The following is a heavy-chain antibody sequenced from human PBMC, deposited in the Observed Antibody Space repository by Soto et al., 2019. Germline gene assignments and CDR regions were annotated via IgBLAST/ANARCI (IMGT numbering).Heavy chain of an antibody. V-gene: IGHV3-74*01. J-gene: IGHJ6*03. CDR1: GFTFSSYW. CDR2: INSDGSST. Sequence: GGSLRLSCAASGFTFSSYWMHWVRQAPGKGLVWVSRINSDGSSTSYADSVKGRFTISRDNAKNTLYLQMNSLRAEDTAVYYCARVHYDFWSGYQYYYYYYYMDVWGKGTTVTVSS. CDR3: ARVHYDFWSGYQYYYYYYYMDV. D-gene: IGHD3-3*01.